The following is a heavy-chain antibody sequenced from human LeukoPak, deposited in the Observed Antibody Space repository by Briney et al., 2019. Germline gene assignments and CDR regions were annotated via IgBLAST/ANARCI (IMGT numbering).Heavy chain of an antibody. CDR2: IYSGGST. CDR1: GFTFSDYY. V-gene: IGHV3-53*01. Sequence: GGSLRLSCAASGFTFSDYYMSWIRQAPGKGLEWVSVIYSGGSTYYADSVKGRFTISRDNSKNTLYLQMNSLRAEDTAVYYCANGFYFDYWGQGTLVTVSS. CDR3: ANGFYFDY. J-gene: IGHJ4*02.